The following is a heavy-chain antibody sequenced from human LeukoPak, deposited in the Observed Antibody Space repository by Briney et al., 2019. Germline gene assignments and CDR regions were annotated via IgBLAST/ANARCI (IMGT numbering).Heavy chain of an antibody. Sequence: NPGGSLRLSCAASGFTFSSYSMNWVRQAPGKGLEWVSSISSSSSYIYYADSVKGRFTISRDTAEMSLFLQMNSLRVEDTAIYYCVRPGAHYYDSSFYYFEYWGQGTLVTVSS. CDR3: VRPGAHYYDSSFYYFEY. CDR2: ISSSSSYI. J-gene: IGHJ4*02. D-gene: IGHD3-22*01. CDR1: GFTFSSYS. V-gene: IGHV3-21*01.